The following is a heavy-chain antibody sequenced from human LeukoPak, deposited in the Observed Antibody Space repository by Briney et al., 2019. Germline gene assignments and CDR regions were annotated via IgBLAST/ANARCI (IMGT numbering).Heavy chain of an antibody. D-gene: IGHD3-10*01. V-gene: IGHV3-30*18. CDR1: GFNLSRYG. CDR2: ISYDGSNK. CDR3: AKDSSSGSSYYFHGMEV. J-gene: IGHJ6*02. Sequence: GSLRLSCTASGFNLSRYGVHWVRQAPSKGVEGVAVISYDGSNKYYADPMKGRFTISRDNSKNTLYLQVNSLRIEDTAVYYCAKDSSSGSSYYFHGMEVWGQGTTVTVSS.